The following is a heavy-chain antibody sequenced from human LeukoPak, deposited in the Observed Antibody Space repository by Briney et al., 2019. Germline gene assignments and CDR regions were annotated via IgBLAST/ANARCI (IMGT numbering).Heavy chain of an antibody. V-gene: IGHV3-30-3*01. D-gene: IGHD6-13*01. J-gene: IGHJ6*02. Sequence: GGSLRLSCAASGFTFSSYAMHWVRQAPGKGLEWVAVISYDGSNKYYADSVKGRFTISRDNSKNTLYLQINSLRAEDTAVYYCARDRSSSWLWTYYYYGMDVWGQGTTVTVSS. CDR2: ISYDGSNK. CDR3: ARDRSSSWLWTYYYYGMDV. CDR1: GFTFSSYA.